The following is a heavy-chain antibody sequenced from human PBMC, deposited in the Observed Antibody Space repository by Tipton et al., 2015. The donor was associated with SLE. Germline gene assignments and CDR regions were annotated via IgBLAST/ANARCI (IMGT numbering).Heavy chain of an antibody. Sequence: TLSLTCAVYGGSFSGYYWSWIRQPPGEGLEWIGEIDHSGSTNYSPSLKSRVTISVDTSKNQFSLKLSSVTAADTAVYYCARGRSTWGYWGQGTLVTVSS. CDR3: ARGRSTWGY. J-gene: IGHJ4*02. D-gene: IGHD1-26*01. CDR1: GGSFSGYY. CDR2: IDHSGST. V-gene: IGHV4-34*01.